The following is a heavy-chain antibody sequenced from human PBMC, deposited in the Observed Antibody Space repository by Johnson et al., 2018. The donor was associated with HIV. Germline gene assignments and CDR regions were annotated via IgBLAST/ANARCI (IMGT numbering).Heavy chain of an antibody. D-gene: IGHD3-16*02. CDR2: ISYDGSNK. V-gene: IGHV3-30-3*01. Sequence: QVQLLESGGGLVQPGGSLRLSCAASGFTFSSYAMHCVRQAPGKGLEWVAVISYDGSNKYYADSVKGRFTITRDNPKNTLYLQMNSLRAEDTAVYYCAREVYDYVWGSYRSPDAFYIWGQGTMVTVSS. CDR1: GFTFSSYA. J-gene: IGHJ3*02. CDR3: AREVYDYVWGSYRSPDAFYI.